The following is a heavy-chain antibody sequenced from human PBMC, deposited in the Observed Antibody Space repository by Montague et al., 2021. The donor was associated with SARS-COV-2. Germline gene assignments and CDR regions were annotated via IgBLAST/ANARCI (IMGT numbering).Heavy chain of an antibody. CDR1: GFAFNNFA. V-gene: IGHV3-23*01. D-gene: IGHD6-25*01. Sequence: SLRLSCAASGFAFNNFAMTWVRQPPGKGLEWVSSIFGSGADTYYADSVKGRFTISRDNSRNTVYLQMNSLRAEDTAKYYCAKQTGAGAIVYWYFDLWGRGTVVSVSS. CDR3: AKQTGAGAIVYWYFDL. CDR2: IFGSGADT. J-gene: IGHJ2*01.